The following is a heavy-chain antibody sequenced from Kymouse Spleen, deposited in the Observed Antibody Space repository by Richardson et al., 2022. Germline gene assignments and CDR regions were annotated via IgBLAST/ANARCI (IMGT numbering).Heavy chain of an antibody. CDR3: ARGGVLWFGELLDYYYYGMDV. Sequence: QVQLQQWGAGLLKPSETLSLTCAVYGGSFSGYYWSWIRQPPGKGLEWIGEINHSGSTNYNPSLKSRVTISVDTSKNQFSLKLSSVTAADTAVYYCARGGVLWFGELLDYYYYGMDVWGQGTTVTVSS. J-gene: IGHJ6*02. CDR2: INHSGST. D-gene: IGHD3-10*01. CDR1: GGSFSGYY. V-gene: IGHV4-34*01.